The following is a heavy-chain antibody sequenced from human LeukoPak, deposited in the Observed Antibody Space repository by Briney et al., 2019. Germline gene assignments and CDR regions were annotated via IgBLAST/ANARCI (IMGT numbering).Heavy chain of an antibody. CDR2: FDPEDGET. Sequence: GASVKVPCKVSGYTLTELSMHWVRQAPGKGLEWMGGFDPEDGETIYAQKFQGRVTMTEDTSTDTAYMELSSLRSEDTAVYYCATAVPGEMATIGIFDYWGQGTLVTVSS. D-gene: IGHD5-24*01. J-gene: IGHJ4*02. CDR3: ATAVPGEMATIGIFDY. CDR1: GYTLTELS. V-gene: IGHV1-24*01.